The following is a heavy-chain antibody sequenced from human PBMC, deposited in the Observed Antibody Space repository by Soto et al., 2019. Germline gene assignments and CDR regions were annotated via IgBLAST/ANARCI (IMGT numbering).Heavy chain of an antibody. J-gene: IGHJ5*02. V-gene: IGHV3-23*01. CDR3: AKDPYVVVPAAIGSGWFDP. CDR2: ISGSGGST. CDR1: GFTFSSDA. D-gene: IGHD2-2*02. Sequence: PGGSLRLSCAASGFTFSSDARSWVRQAPGKGLEWVSAISGSGGSTYYADSVKGRFTISRDNSKNTLYLQMNSLRAEDTAVYYCAKDPYVVVPAAIGSGWFDPWGQGTLVTVSS.